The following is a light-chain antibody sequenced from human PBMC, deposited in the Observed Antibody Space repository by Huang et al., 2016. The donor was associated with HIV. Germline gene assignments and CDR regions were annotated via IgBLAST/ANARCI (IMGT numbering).Light chain of an antibody. J-gene: IGKJ4*01. Sequence: EIMMTQSPATLSVSPGGRATLSCRASQNVRNNLAWYQQKTDQAPRLLIYETSTRASGIPARFSGSGSATDFTLTISGLQSEDFAIYYCQQYDKWPPGLTFGGGTKVEI. CDR1: QNVRNN. CDR2: ETS. V-gene: IGKV3D-15*01. CDR3: QQYDKWPPGLT.